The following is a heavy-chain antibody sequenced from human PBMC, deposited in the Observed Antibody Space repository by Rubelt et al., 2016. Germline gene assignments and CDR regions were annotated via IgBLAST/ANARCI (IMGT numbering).Heavy chain of an antibody. J-gene: IGHJ4*02. Sequence: KESGPTRVKPTQTLTLTCTFSGFSLTSRPVGVGWIRQPPGKGLEWIGEINHSGSTYYNPSLKSRVTISVDTSKNQFSLKLSSVTAADTAVYYCARGRDGDRMGCWGQGTLVTVSS. CDR2: INHSGST. CDR3: ARGRDGDRMGC. CDR1: GFSLTSRPVG. V-gene: IGHV4-39*07. D-gene: IGHD3-10*01.